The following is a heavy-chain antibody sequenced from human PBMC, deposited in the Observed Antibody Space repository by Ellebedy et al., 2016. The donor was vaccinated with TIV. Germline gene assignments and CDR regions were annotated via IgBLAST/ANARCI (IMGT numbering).Heavy chain of an antibody. Sequence: GSLRLSCTVSGGSISNYYWSWIRQPPGKGLEWIGYIYYSGSTDYNPSLKSRVTISVDTSKNQSSLKLTSVTAADTAVYFCARDKNYDSSGYVGAFNMWGQGTRVTVSS. J-gene: IGHJ3*02. CDR1: GGSISNYY. D-gene: IGHD3-22*01. CDR3: ARDKNYDSSGYVGAFNM. V-gene: IGHV4-59*01. CDR2: IYYSGST.